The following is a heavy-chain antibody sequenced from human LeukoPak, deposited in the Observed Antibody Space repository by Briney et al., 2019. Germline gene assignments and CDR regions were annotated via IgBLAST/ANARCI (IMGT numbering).Heavy chain of an antibody. D-gene: IGHD5-12*01. CDR2: ISDSGGST. CDR1: GFTFSSYA. Sequence: GGSLRLSCAVSGFTFSSYAMSWVRQAPGKGLEWVSVISDSGGSTYNADSVKGRFTISRDTSKNTLFLQMNSLKAEDTAVYYCAKGRSVDPPPLPFAQGGQSTLVTVSS. CDR3: AKGRSVDPPPLPFAQ. J-gene: IGHJ1*01. V-gene: IGHV3-23*01.